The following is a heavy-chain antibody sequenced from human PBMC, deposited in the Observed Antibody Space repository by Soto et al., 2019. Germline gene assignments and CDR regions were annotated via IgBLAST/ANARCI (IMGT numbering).Heavy chain of an antibody. V-gene: IGHV3-30-3*01. CDR3: AREVPRTIFGQGYYFDY. J-gene: IGHJ4*02. CDR2: ISYDGSNK. Sequence: QVQLVESGGGVVQPGRSLRLSCAASGFTFSSYAMHWVRQAPGKGLEWVAVISYDGSNKSYEYSVKGRFTISRDNYQNPLDLKMNSLRAEDTAVYYCAREVPRTIFGQGYYFDYWGQGTLVTVSS. D-gene: IGHD3-3*01. CDR1: GFTFSSYA.